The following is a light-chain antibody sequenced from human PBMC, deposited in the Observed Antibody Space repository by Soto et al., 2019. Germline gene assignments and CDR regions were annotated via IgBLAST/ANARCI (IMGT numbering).Light chain of an antibody. CDR3: QQYNSLWT. J-gene: IGKJ1*01. CDR2: KAS. CDR1: QSISSW. Sequence: DIQMTQSPSTLSASVGDRVTIICRASQSISSWLAWYQQKPGKAPKLLIYKASSLESGVPSRFSGRGSGTEFTLTISSLQPDDFATYYCQQYNSLWTFGQGTKVEIK. V-gene: IGKV1-5*03.